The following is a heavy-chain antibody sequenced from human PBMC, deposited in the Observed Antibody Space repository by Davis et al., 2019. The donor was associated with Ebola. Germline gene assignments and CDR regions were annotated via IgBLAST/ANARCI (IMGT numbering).Heavy chain of an antibody. CDR3: ARRGDYDFWSGYSSPPTPFYDY. D-gene: IGHD3-3*01. V-gene: IGHV3-30-3*01. CDR1: GFTFSSYA. J-gene: IGHJ4*02. CDR2: ISYDGSNK. Sequence: PGGSLRLSCAASGFTFSSYAMHWVRQAPGKGLEWVADISYDGSNKYYADSVKGRFTISRDNAKNSLYLQMNSLRAEDTAVYYCARRGDYDFWSGYSSPPTPFYDYWGQGTLVTVSS.